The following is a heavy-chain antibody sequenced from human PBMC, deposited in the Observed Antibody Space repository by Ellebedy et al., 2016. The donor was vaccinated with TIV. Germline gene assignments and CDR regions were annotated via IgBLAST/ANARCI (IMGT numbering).Heavy chain of an antibody. CDR1: GFTFSGYW. CDR2: INGDGSST. V-gene: IGHV3-74*01. D-gene: IGHD6-13*01. Sequence: GESLKISCAASGFTFSGYWMHWVRQVPGKGLVWVSRINGDGSSTAYADSVKGRFTISRDNAKNTLYLQMNSLRAEDTAVYYCARQARRGIWYLHSWGQGTLVTVSS. CDR3: ARQARRGIWYLHS. J-gene: IGHJ4*02.